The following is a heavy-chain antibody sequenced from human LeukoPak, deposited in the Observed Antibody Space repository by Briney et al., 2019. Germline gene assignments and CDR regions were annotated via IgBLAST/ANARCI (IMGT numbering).Heavy chain of an antibody. Sequence: GGSLTHPCAASGFTYSSYGVHWVRQAPGKGLEWVAVISYDGSHNFHADSVKGRFTISRDKFKNTLYLQMNSLRAEHTAVYYCAKGGNPYAFDIWGQGTMVTVSS. V-gene: IGHV3-30*18. CDR1: GFTYSSYG. CDR3: AKGGNPYAFDI. CDR2: ISYDGSHN. D-gene: IGHD4-23*01. J-gene: IGHJ3*02.